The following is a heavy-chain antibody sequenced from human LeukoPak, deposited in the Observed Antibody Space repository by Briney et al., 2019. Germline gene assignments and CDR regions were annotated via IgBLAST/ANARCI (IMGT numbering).Heavy chain of an antibody. CDR3: ARDPYYDILTGYRGYDY. V-gene: IGHV1-18*01. Sequence: ASVKVSCKASVYTFTSYGISWVRQAPGQGLEWMGWISAYNGNTNYAQKLQGRVTMTTDTSTSTAYMELRSLRSDDTAVYYCARDPYYDILTGYRGYDYWGQGTLVTVSS. D-gene: IGHD3-9*01. J-gene: IGHJ4*02. CDR1: VYTFTSYG. CDR2: ISAYNGNT.